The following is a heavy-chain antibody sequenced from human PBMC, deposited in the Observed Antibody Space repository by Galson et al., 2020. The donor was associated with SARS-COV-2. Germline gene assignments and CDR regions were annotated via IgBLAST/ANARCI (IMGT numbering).Heavy chain of an antibody. V-gene: IGHV4-61*02. J-gene: IGHJ6*03. CDR3: ARRKYYNDYVDV. CDR1: GGSISSGSYY. CDR2: IYTSGST. Sequence: SETLSLTCTVSGGSISSGSYYWSWIRPPAGKGLEWIGRIYTSGSTNYNPSLKSRVTTSVDTSKNQFALKLSSVTAADTAGYYCARRKYYNDYVDVWGKGSTVIISS.